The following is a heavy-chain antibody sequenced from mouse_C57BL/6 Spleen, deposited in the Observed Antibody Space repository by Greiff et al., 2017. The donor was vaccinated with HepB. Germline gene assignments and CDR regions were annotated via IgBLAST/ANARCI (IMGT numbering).Heavy chain of an antibody. J-gene: IGHJ1*03. CDR3: ARNYYGSYWYFDV. D-gene: IGHD1-1*01. V-gene: IGHV1-26*01. CDR2: INPNNGGT. CDR1: GYTFTDYY. Sequence: VQLQQSGPELVKPGASVKISCKASGYTFTDYYMNWVKQSHGKSLEWIGDINPNNGGTSYNQKFKGKATLTVDKSSSTAYMELRSLTSEDSAVDYCARNYYGSYWYFDVWGTGTTVTVSS.